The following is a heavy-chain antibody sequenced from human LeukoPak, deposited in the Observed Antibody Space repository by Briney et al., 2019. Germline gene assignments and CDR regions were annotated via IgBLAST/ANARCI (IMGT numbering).Heavy chain of an antibody. Sequence: GGSLRLSCAASGFTFSNYWMHWVRQAPGKGLVWVSRINSDGSGTSYADSVKGRFTVSRDNAKNTLHLQMISLRAEDTAVYYCARGYTYGDYYFDYWGQGTLVTVSS. CDR2: INSDGSGT. CDR3: ARGYTYGDYYFDY. D-gene: IGHD5-18*01. V-gene: IGHV3-74*01. CDR1: GFTFSNYW. J-gene: IGHJ4*02.